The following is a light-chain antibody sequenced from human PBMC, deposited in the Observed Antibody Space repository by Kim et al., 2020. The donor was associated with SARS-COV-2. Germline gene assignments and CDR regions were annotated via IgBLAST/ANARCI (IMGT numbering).Light chain of an antibody. J-gene: IGLJ2*01. CDR3: QAWDSSTAV. Sequence: VSPGQTASITCSGDKLGDKYACWYQQKPGQSPVLVIYQDSKRPSGIPERFSGSNSGNIATLTISGTQAMDEANYYCQAWDSSTAVFGGGTQLTVL. V-gene: IGLV3-1*01. CDR1: KLGDKY. CDR2: QDS.